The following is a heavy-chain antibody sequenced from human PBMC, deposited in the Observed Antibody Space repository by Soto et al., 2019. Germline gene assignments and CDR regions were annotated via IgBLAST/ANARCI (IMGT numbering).Heavy chain of an antibody. J-gene: IGHJ5*02. CDR1: GFTFSSYA. CDR2: ISGSGGST. D-gene: IGHD6-6*01. Sequence: LRLSCAASGFTFSSYAMSWVRQAPGKGLEWVSAISGSGGSTYYADSVKGRFTISRDNSKNTLYLQMNSLRAEDTAVYYCAKGLRGYSSSSGLHWFDPRGQGTLVTVSS. CDR3: AKGLRGYSSSSGLHWFDP. V-gene: IGHV3-23*01.